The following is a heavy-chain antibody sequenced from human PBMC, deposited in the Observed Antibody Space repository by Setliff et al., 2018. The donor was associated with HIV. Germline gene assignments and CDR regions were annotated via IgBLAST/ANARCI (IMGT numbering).Heavy chain of an antibody. J-gene: IGHJ4*02. CDR3: ARARYYDSSGYNFDY. CDR1: GGTFSSYA. Sequence: ASVKVSCKASGGTFSSYAISWVRQAPGQGLEWMGWISTYSDETSYSQNLQGRLTMTTDTSTGTAYMELRSLRSDDTAVYYCARARYYDSSGYNFDYWGQGTLVTVSS. CDR2: ISTYSDET. D-gene: IGHD3-22*01. V-gene: IGHV1-18*01.